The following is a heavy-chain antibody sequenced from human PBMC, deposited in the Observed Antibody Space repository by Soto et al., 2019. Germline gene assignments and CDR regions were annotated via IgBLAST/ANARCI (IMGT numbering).Heavy chain of an antibody. Sequence: SETLSLTCTVSGGSISSSSYYWGWIRQPPGKGLEWIGSIYYSGSTYYNPSLKSRVTISVDTSKNQFSLKLSSVTAADTAVYYCARRDSFFDWFDPWGQGTLVTVSS. D-gene: IGHD5-18*01. CDR1: GGSISSSSYY. V-gene: IGHV4-39*01. J-gene: IGHJ5*02. CDR2: IYYSGST. CDR3: ARRDSFFDWFDP.